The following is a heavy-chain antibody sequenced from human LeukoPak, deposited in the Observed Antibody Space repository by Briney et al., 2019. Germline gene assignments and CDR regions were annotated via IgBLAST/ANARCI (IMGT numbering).Heavy chain of an antibody. J-gene: IGHJ6*02. CDR1: GFTFSSYS. Sequence: PGGSLRLSCAASGFTFSSYSMNWVRQAPGKGLEWVSYISSSSSTIYYADSVKGRFTISRDNAKNSLYLQMNSLRDEDTAVYYCARAGCSSTSCYEDHCYGMDVWGQGTTVTVSS. V-gene: IGHV3-48*02. CDR2: ISSSSSTI. CDR3: ARAGCSSTSCYEDHCYGMDV. D-gene: IGHD2-2*01.